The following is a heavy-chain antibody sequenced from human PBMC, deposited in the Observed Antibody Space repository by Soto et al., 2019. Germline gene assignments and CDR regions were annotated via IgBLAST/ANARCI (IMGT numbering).Heavy chain of an antibody. V-gene: IGHV1-46*02. D-gene: IGHD2-21*02. CDR3: ARGGHIAVVTASFDY. CDR2: IHPSGGGT. CDR1: GYTFNTYY. J-gene: IGHJ4*02. Sequence: ASVKVSCKSSGYTFNTYYLHWLRQAPGQALEWMGVIHPSGGGTNYAQKFLGRVTVTRDTSTTTVFMELSSLRSEDTAVYYCARGGHIAVVTASFDYWGQGTLVSVSS.